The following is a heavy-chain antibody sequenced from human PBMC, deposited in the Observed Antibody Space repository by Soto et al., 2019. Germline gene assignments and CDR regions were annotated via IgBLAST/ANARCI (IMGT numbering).Heavy chain of an antibody. V-gene: IGHV1-69*06. Sequence: GSSVKVSCKASGGTFSSYAISWVRQAPGQGLEWMGGIIPIFGTANYAQKFQGRVTITADKSTSTAYMELSSLRSEDTAVYYCARDRNTIFGVVIIPQSNWFDPWGQGTLVTVS. CDR1: GGTFSSYA. J-gene: IGHJ5*02. CDR3: ARDRNTIFGVVIIPQSNWFDP. CDR2: IIPIFGTA. D-gene: IGHD3-3*01.